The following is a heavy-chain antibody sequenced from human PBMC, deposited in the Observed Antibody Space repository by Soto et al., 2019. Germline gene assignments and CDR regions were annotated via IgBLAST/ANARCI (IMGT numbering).Heavy chain of an antibody. Sequence: PGGSLRLSCAASGFTFSSYGMHLVRQAPGKGLEWVAVIWYDGSNKYYADSVKGRFTISRDNSKNTLYMQMNSLRTEDTAVYYCARLLSDYDRSGYPDYWGQGTLATASS. CDR3: ARLLSDYDRSGYPDY. D-gene: IGHD3-22*01. CDR2: IWYDGSNK. V-gene: IGHV3-33*01. CDR1: GFTFSSYG. J-gene: IGHJ4*02.